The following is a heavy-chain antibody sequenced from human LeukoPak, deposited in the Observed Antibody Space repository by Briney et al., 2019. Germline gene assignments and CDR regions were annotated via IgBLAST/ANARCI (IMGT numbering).Heavy chain of an antibody. V-gene: IGHV5-51*01. Sequence: GESLKISCAGSGYSFTTYWIAWVRQMPGKGLEWMGIIYPGDSDTRYSPSFEGQVTISADKSISTAYLQWSSLKASDTAMYFCARHAVRDGYNRHNDYWGQGTLVTVSS. CDR3: ARHAVRDGYNRHNDY. J-gene: IGHJ4*02. CDR2: IYPGDSDT. D-gene: IGHD5-24*01. CDR1: GYSFTTYW.